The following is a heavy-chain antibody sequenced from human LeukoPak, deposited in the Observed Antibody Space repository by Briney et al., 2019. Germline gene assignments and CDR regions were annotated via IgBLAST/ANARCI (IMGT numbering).Heavy chain of an antibody. CDR1: GGTFSSYA. CDR2: IIPIFGTA. D-gene: IGHD3-10*01. J-gene: IGHJ4*02. Sequence: SVKVSCKASGGTFSSYAISWVRQAPGQGLEWMGGIIPIFGTANYAQKFQGRVTITADESTSTAYMELSSLRSEDTAVHYCARDYYGSGSHIPNDYWGQGTLVTVSS. CDR3: ARDYYGSGSHIPNDY. V-gene: IGHV1-69*13.